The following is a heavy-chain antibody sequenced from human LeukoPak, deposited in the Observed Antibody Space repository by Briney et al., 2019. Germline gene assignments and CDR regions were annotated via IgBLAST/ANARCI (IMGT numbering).Heavy chain of an antibody. CDR1: GFTLSSHW. CDR3: ARVFSVLLWFGELFDY. J-gene: IGHJ4*02. V-gene: IGHV3-7*01. Sequence: GGSLRLSCAASGFTLSSHWMAWVRQAPGKGREWVAHIRQDGGQTHSVDSVKGRFTISRDNAKSSLYLQMNSLRAEDTAVYYCARVFSVLLWFGELFDYWGQGTLVTVSS. D-gene: IGHD3-10*01. CDR2: IRQDGGQT.